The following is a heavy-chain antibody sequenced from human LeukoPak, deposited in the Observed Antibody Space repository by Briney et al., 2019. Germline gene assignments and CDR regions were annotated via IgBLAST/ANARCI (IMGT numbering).Heavy chain of an antibody. CDR3: ARGRVGATSYFDL. Sequence: ASVRVSCTASGYTFTSYDINWVRQAPGQGLEWMGWMNPNSGNTDYAEKFQGRVTITRNNSISTAYMELSSLRAEDTAVYYCARGRVGATSYFDLWGRGTLVTVSS. D-gene: IGHD1-26*01. V-gene: IGHV1-8*03. J-gene: IGHJ2*01. CDR2: MNPNSGNT. CDR1: GYTFTSYD.